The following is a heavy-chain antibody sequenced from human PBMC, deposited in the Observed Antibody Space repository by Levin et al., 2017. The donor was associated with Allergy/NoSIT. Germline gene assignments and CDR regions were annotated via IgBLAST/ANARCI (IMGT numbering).Heavy chain of an antibody. CDR3: AKTQPRPPGYSSSWYVYYYYGMDV. J-gene: IGHJ6*02. CDR2: ISGSGGST. V-gene: IGHV3-23*01. D-gene: IGHD6-13*01. Sequence: GGSLRLSCAASGFTFSSYAMSWVRQAPGKGLEWVSAISGSGGSTYYADSVKGRFTISRDNSKNTLYLQMDSLRAEDTAVYYCAKTQPRPPGYSSSWYVYYYYGMDVWGQGTTVTVSS. CDR1: GFTFSSYA.